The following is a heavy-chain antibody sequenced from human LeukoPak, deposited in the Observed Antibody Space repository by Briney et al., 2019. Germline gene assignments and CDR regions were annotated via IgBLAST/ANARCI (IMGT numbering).Heavy chain of an antibody. V-gene: IGHV3-43*02. J-gene: IGHJ4*02. CDR2: ITGDGAGT. Sequence: PGGSRRPSYAASGFTFDGYGMHSARQAPGKGLEWVSLITGDGAGTYYADSVKGRFTISRDNSKNSLYLQMNSLRIEDTALYYCAKDGDYYFAYWAQGPLVTVSS. CDR1: GFTFDGYG. D-gene: IGHD4-17*01. CDR3: AKDGDYYFAY.